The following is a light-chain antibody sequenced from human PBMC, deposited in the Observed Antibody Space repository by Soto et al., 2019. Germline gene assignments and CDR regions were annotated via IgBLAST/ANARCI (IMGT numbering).Light chain of an antibody. J-gene: IGLJ3*02. CDR3: CSYAGSYDWV. CDR1: SSDVGGYNY. V-gene: IGLV2-11*01. CDR2: DVS. Sequence: QSALTQPRSVSGSPGQSVTISCTGTSSDVGGYNYVSWYQQHPGKAPKLMIYDVSKRPSGVPDRFSGSKSGNTASLTISGXXXXXXXXXYCCSYAGSYDWVFGGGTKLTVL.